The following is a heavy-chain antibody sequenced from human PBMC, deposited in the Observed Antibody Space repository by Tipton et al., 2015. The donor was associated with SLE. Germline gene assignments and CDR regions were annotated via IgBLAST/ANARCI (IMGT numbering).Heavy chain of an antibody. Sequence: SLRLSCAASGVNFDNYAMHWVRQAPGKGLEWVSGISWNSGSIGYADSVKGRFTTSRDNAKNSLYLQMNSLRAEDTAVYYCASAARMGWYPFDYWGQGTLVTVSS. V-gene: IGHV3-9*01. CDR1: GVNFDNYA. D-gene: IGHD2-15*01. CDR3: ASAARMGWYPFDY. CDR2: ISWNSGSI. J-gene: IGHJ4*02.